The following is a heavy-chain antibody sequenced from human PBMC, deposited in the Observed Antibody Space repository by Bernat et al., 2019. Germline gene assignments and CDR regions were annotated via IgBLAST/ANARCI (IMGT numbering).Heavy chain of an antibody. D-gene: IGHD2-15*01. J-gene: IGHJ3*02. V-gene: IGHV4-30-2*01. Sequence: QLQLQESGSGLVKPSQTLSLTCAVSGGSISSGGYSWSWIRQPPGKGLEWIGYIYHSGSTYYNPSLKSRVTISVDRSKNQFSLKLSSVTAEDTAVYYCANLWVAATILPDAFDIWGQGTMVTVSS. CDR1: GGSISSGGYS. CDR3: ANLWVAATILPDAFDI. CDR2: IYHSGST.